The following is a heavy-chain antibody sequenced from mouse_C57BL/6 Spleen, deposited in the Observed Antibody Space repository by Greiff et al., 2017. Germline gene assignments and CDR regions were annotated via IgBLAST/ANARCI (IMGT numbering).Heavy chain of an antibody. J-gene: IGHJ3*01. Sequence: QVQLQQPGAELVKPGASVKMSCKASGYTFTSYWISWVKQRPGQGLEWIGDIDPGSGSTNYNEKVKSKVTLTVDTSSSTAYMQLISLTSEDSAVYYCASGYSSGYETCFAYWGQGTLVTVSA. V-gene: IGHV1-55*01. D-gene: IGHD3-2*02. CDR1: GYTFTSYW. CDR2: IDPGSGST. CDR3: ASGYSSGYETCFAY.